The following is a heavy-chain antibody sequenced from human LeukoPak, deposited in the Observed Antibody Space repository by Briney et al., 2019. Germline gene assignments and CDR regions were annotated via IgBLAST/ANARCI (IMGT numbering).Heavy chain of an antibody. CDR2: INHSGST. Sequence: SETLSLTCAVYGGSFSGYYWSWIRQPPGKGLEWLGEINHSGSTNYNPSLKSRVTISVDTSKNQFSLKLSSVTAADTAVYYCARGGSYYDSSGYLALDYWGQGTLVTVSS. CDR1: GGSFSGYY. CDR3: ARGGSYYDSSGYLALDY. V-gene: IGHV4-34*01. D-gene: IGHD3-22*01. J-gene: IGHJ4*02.